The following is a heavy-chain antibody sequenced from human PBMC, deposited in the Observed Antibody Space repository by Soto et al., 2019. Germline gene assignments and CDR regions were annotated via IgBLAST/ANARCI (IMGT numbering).Heavy chain of an antibody. Sequence: QVQLVESGGGVVQPGRSLRLSCAASGFTFSSYGMHWVRQAPGKGLERVAVIWYDGSNKYYADSVKGRFTISRDNSKNTLYLQMNSLRAEDTAVYYCARDFWHLGELSLSHYFDYWGQGTLVTVSS. CDR2: IWYDGSNK. D-gene: IGHD3-16*02. V-gene: IGHV3-33*01. J-gene: IGHJ4*02. CDR3: ARDFWHLGELSLSHYFDY. CDR1: GFTFSSYG.